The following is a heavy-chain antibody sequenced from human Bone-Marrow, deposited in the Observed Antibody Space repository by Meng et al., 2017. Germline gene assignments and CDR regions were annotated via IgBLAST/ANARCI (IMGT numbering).Heavy chain of an antibody. D-gene: IGHD3-10*01. V-gene: IGHV3-20*01. Sequence: GESLKISCAASGFTFDDYGMSWVRQAPGKGLEWVSGINWNGGSTGYADSVKGRFTISRDNAKNSLYLQMNSLRAEDTALYHCARMGFGELLSPYGMDVWGQGTTVTVSS. CDR2: INWNGGST. J-gene: IGHJ6*02. CDR3: ARMGFGELLSPYGMDV. CDR1: GFTFDDYG.